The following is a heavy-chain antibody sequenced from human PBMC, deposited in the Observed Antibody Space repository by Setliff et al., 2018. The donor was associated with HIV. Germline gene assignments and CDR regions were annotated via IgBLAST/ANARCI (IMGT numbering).Heavy chain of an antibody. V-gene: IGHV1-24*01. D-gene: IGHD6-19*01. J-gene: IGHJ5*02. CDR2: FDPEDGET. CDR1: GYALTELS. Sequence: WASVKVSCKVSGYALTELSMHWVRQAPGKGLEWMGGFDPEDGETIYAQKFQGRVTITADTSTDTAYMELSSLRSEDTAVYYCATFIYREIAVAGPWGQGTLVTVSS. CDR3: ATFIYREIAVAGP.